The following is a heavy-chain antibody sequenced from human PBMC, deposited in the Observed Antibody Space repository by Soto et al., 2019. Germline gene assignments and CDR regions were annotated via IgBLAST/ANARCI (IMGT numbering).Heavy chain of an antibody. CDR1: GFTFSSYG. J-gene: IGHJ4*02. D-gene: IGHD2-21*01. Sequence: PGGSLRLSCAASGFTFSSYGMHWVRQAPGKGLEWVAVISYDGSNKYYADSVKGRFTISRDNSKNTLYLQMNSLRAEDTAVYYCAKGRDLWLTYYFDYWGQGTLVTVSS. V-gene: IGHV3-30*18. CDR3: AKGRDLWLTYYFDY. CDR2: ISYDGSNK.